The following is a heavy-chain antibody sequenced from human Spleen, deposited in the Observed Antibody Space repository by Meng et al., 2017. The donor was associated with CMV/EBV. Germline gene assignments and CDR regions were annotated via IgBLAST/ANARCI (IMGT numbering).Heavy chain of an antibody. D-gene: IGHD6-19*01. CDR1: GITFTIYY. CDR3: AREVGIQVAGTATPEYYYGLDV. Sequence: ASVKVSCKASGITFTIYYIHWVRQAPGQGLEWMGIINPSGGSTNYAQKFQGRVTMTRDTSTSTVYMELSSLKSNDTAVYYCAREVGIQVAGTATPEYYYGLDVWGLGTTVTVSS. V-gene: IGHV1-46*01. CDR2: INPSGGST. J-gene: IGHJ6*02.